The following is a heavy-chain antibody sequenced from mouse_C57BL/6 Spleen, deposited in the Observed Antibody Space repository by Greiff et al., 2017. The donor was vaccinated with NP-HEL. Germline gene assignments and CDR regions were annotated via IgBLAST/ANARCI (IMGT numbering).Heavy chain of an antibody. CDR3: ARGGQAVYFDY. CDR1: GYTFTSYW. V-gene: IGHV1-61*01. D-gene: IGHD3-3*01. Sequence: VKLQQPGAELVRPGSSVKLSCKASGYTFTSYWMDWVKQRPGQGLEWIGNIYPSDSETHYNQKFKDKATLTVDKSSSTAYMQLSSLTSEDSAVYYCARGGQAVYFDYWGQGTTLTVSS. J-gene: IGHJ2*01. CDR2: IYPSDSET.